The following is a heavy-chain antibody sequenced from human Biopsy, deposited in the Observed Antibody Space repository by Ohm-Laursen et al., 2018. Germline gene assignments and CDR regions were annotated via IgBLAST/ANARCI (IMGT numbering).Heavy chain of an antibody. CDR3: ARGRGWGNTYFRSFDY. CDR1: GGSLSGYF. Sequence: SVTLSLTCTVSGGSLSGYFWSWIRQPPGKGLEWIGHNQNSGSSNYNPSLKSRVTISADTSKNQFSLKLSPVTAADTAMHYCARGRGWGNTYFRSFDYWGQGTLVTVSS. V-gene: IGHV4-59*01. D-gene: IGHD3-9*01. J-gene: IGHJ4*02. CDR2: NQNSGSS.